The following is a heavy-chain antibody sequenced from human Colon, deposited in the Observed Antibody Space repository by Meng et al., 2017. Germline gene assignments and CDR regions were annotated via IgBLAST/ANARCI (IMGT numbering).Heavy chain of an antibody. CDR2: IHHGRGT. CDR3: ARNGFYSLGY. CDR1: GDSITYDNW. Sequence: VHLQEAGPGLGKPSGTLSLTCAVSGDSITYDNWWSWLRQPPGKGLEWIGEIHHGRGTNYNPALRSRVTFSLDKSRNQLSLTLTSVTAADTAVYYCARNGFYSLGYWGPGALVTVSS. V-gene: IGHV4-4*02. J-gene: IGHJ4*02. D-gene: IGHD3-22*01.